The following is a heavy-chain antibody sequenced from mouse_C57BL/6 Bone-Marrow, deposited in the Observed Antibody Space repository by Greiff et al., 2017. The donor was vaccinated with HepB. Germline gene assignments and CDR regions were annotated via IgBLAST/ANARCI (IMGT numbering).Heavy chain of an antibody. CDR2: ISYDGSN. V-gene: IGHV3-6*01. CDR3: AREAYYSNCYFDY. CDR1: GYSITSGYY. D-gene: IGHD2-5*01. Sequence: EVKLQESGPGLVKPSQSLSLTCSVTGYSITSGYYWNWIRQFPGNKLEWMGYISYDGSNNYNPSPKNRISITRDTSKNQFFLKLNSVTTEDTATYYCAREAYYSNCYFDYWGQGTTLTVSS. J-gene: IGHJ2*01.